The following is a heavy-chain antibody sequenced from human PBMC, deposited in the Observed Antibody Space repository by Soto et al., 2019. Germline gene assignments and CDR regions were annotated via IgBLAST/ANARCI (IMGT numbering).Heavy chain of an antibody. D-gene: IGHD3-22*01. V-gene: IGHV1-24*01. CDR3: AGITMLVAGAYGMDV. CDR1: GYTLTELS. J-gene: IGHJ6*02. CDR2: FDPEDAEI. Sequence: ASVKVSCKVSGYTLTELSMHWVRQAPGKGLEWMGGFDPEDAEIIYAQKFQGRVTMTEDTSTDTAYMELSSLRSEDTAVYYCAGITMLVAGAYGMDVWGQGPTVTVS.